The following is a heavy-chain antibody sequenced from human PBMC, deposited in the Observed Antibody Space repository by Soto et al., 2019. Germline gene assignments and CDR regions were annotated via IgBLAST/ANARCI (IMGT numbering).Heavy chain of an antibody. D-gene: IGHD3-10*01. V-gene: IGHV3-74*01. Sequence: EVQLVESGGGLVQPGGSLRLSCVASGFTFNYYWMHWVRQAPGEGLMWVSRLQTDGSHPDYADSVKGRFTISRDNAKNPLYLQMNNLRAEDTVVYYCASGEDPDYWGQGTLVTVSS. CDR1: GFTFNYYW. CDR3: ASGEDPDY. J-gene: IGHJ4*02. CDR2: LQTDGSHP.